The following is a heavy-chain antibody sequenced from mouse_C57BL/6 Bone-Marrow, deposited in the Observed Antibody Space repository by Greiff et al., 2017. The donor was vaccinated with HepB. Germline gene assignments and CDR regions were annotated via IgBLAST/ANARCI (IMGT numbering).Heavy chain of an antibody. D-gene: IGHD2-1*01. Sequence: VQLQQPGAEFVKPGASVKLSCKASGYTFTSYWMQWVKQRPGQGLEWIGEIDPSDSYTNYNQKFKGKATLTVDTSSSTAYMQLSSLTSEDSAVYYCARRAFLLSLFADWGQGTLVTVSS. CDR2: IDPSDSYT. J-gene: IGHJ3*01. CDR3: ARRAFLLSLFAD. V-gene: IGHV1-50*01. CDR1: GYTFTSYW.